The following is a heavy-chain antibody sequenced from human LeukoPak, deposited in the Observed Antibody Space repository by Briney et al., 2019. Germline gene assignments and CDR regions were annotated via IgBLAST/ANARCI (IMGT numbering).Heavy chain of an antibody. D-gene: IGHD3-16*01. CDR2: VKPDGRDK. CDR3: LQRGFDY. J-gene: IGHJ4*02. Sequence: QPGGSLGLSCAASGFTLRSNYMTWVRQAPGKGLEWVANVKPDGRDKHYVDSVEGRFTISRDDAKNSLYLQMNSLRVEDTAVYYCLQRGFDYWGQGALVTVSS. CDR1: GFTLRSNY. V-gene: IGHV3-7*01.